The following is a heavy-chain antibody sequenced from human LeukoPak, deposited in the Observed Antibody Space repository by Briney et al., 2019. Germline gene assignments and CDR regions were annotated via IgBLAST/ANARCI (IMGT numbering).Heavy chain of an antibody. Sequence: GGSLRLSCAASGFTFSSYAMSWVRQAPGKGLEWVANINQDGSDKRYVDAVKGRFTSSRDNARNSLNLQMDSLRAEDTAVYFCARYCTSAKCNRGFDYWGQGTLVIVSS. V-gene: IGHV3-7*01. CDR3: ARYCTSAKCNRGFDY. CDR1: GFTFSSYA. D-gene: IGHD2-2*01. CDR2: INQDGSDK. J-gene: IGHJ4*02.